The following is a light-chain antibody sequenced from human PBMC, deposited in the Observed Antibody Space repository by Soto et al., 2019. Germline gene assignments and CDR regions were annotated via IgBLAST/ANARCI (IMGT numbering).Light chain of an antibody. CDR1: QSVSSN. J-gene: IGKJ5*01. Sequence: EIVMTHSPATLSVCPGERATLSCRASQSVSSNLAWYQQKPGQAPRLLIYGASTRATGIPARFSGSGSATDFTLTISSLEPEDFAVYYCQQSSSWITFGQGTRLEIK. CDR2: GAS. V-gene: IGKV3-15*01. CDR3: QQSSSWIT.